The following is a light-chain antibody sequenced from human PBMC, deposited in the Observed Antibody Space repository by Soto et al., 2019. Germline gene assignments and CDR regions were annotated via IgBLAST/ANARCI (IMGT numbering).Light chain of an antibody. V-gene: IGKV1-5*03. Sequence: IQMTQSPSTLSASIGDRVTITCRASQSISSWLAWYQQKPGKAPKLLIYKASSLESGVPSRFSGSGSGTEFTLTISSLQPDDFAAYYCQQYNSYPWTFGQGTNV. CDR2: KAS. J-gene: IGKJ1*01. CDR3: QQYNSYPWT. CDR1: QSISSW.